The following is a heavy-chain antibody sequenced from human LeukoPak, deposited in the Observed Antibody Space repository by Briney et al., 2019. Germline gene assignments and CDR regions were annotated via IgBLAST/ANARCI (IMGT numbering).Heavy chain of an antibody. D-gene: IGHD3-3*01. CDR3: ARIQTYYDFWSQYYYYYYYMDV. V-gene: IGHV3-7*01. CDR2: IKQDGSEK. J-gene: IGHJ6*03. CDR1: GFTFSSYA. Sequence: PGGSLRLSCAASGFTFSSYAMHWVRQAPGKGLEWVANIKQDGSEKYYVDSVKGRFTISRDNAKNSLYLQMNSLRAEDTAVYYCARIQTYYDFWSQYYYYYYYMDVWGKGTTVTVSS.